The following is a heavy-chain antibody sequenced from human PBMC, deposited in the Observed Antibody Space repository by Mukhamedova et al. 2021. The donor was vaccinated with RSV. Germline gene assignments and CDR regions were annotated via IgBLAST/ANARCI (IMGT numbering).Heavy chain of an antibody. Sequence: PGTGLEWIGFIHTSGSSSYNPSLKSRVTMSVDRSTNHFSLNLKSVTAADTAVYFCAREGPYFYGMDVWGRGTSVTASS. V-gene: IGHV4-31*02. CDR3: AREGPYFYGMDV. J-gene: IGHJ6*02. CDR2: IHTSGSS.